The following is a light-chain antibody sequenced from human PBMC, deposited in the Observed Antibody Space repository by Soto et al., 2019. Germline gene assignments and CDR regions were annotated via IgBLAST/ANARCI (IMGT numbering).Light chain of an antibody. J-gene: IGLJ2*01. CDR1: NIGSKN. CDR3: QVWDSSTAVV. V-gene: IGLV3-9*01. CDR2: RDS. Sequence: SYELTQPLSVSVALGQTARITCGGNNIGSKNVHWYQQKPDHAPVLVIYRDSNRPSGIPERFSGSNSGNTATLTISRAQAGDEADYYCQVWDSSTAVVFGGGTNLTVL.